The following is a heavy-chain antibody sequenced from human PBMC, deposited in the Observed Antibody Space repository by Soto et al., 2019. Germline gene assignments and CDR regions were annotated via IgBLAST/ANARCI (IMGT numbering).Heavy chain of an antibody. CDR2: ISWNSGSI. D-gene: IGHD2-2*01. Sequence: PGGSLRLSCAASGFTFDDYAMHWVRQAPGKGLEWVSGISWNSGSIGYADSVKGRFTISRDNAKNSLYLQMNSLRAEDTALYYCAKDRGYCISTSCPNGMDVWGQGTTVTVSS. CDR1: GFTFDDYA. J-gene: IGHJ6*02. CDR3: AKDRGYCISTSCPNGMDV. V-gene: IGHV3-9*01.